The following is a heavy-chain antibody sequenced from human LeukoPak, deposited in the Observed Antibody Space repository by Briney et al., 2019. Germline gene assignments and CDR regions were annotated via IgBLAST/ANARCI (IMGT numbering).Heavy chain of an antibody. Sequence: ASVKVSCKASGYTFTSYDINWVRQAPGQGLEWMGIITPSGGATQYAQKFQGRVTMTRDMSTRTVYMEVANLRSEDTALYYCARTSAATSGWYLDPWGQGTLVTVSS. J-gene: IGHJ5*02. CDR2: ITPSGGAT. V-gene: IGHV1-46*01. CDR1: GYTFTSYD. D-gene: IGHD6-19*01. CDR3: ARTSAATSGWYLDP.